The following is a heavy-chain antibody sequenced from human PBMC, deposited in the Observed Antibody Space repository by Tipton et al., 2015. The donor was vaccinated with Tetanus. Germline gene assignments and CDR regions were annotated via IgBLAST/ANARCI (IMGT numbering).Heavy chain of an antibody. V-gene: IGHV4-31*03. D-gene: IGHD4-17*01. CDR1: GGSISSGGYY. CDR3: ARGLHGDYAMRLQYWFDP. J-gene: IGHJ5*02. CDR2: IYYSGST. Sequence: TLSLTCTVSGGSISSGGYYWSWIRQHPGKGLEWIGYIYYSGSTYYNPSLKSRVTISVDTSKNQFSLKLSSVTAADTAVYYCARGLHGDYAMRLQYWFDPWGQGTLVTVSS.